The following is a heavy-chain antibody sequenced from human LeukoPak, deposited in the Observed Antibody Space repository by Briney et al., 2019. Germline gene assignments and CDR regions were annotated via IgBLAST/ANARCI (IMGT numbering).Heavy chain of an antibody. CDR2: IIPILGIA. J-gene: IGHJ4*02. D-gene: IGHD3-22*01. V-gene: IGHV1-69*04. CDR1: GGTFSSYA. CDR3: ARVGDYYDSSGYYGD. Sequence: GASVKVSCKASGGTFSSYAISWVRQAPGQGLEWMGRIIPILGIANYAQKFQGRVTITADKSTSTAYMELSSLSSEDTAVYYCARVGDYYDSSGYYGDWGQGTLVTVSS.